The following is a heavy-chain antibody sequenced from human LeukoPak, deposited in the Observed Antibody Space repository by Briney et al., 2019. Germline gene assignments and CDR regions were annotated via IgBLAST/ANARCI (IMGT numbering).Heavy chain of an antibody. V-gene: IGHV3-53*01. CDR1: GFTVSSNY. CDR3: ARGYYDFWSGYYKPRDAFDI. D-gene: IGHD3-3*01. CDR2: IYGGGST. Sequence: GGSLRLSCAASGFTVSSNYMSWVRQAPGKGLEWVSVIYGGGSTYYADSVKGRFTISRDNAKNSLYLQMNSLRAEDTAVYYCARGYYDFWSGYYKPRDAFDIWGQGTMVTVSS. J-gene: IGHJ3*02.